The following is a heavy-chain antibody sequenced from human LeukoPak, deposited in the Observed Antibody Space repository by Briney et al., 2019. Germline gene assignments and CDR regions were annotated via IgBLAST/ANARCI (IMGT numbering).Heavy chain of an antibody. J-gene: IGHJ4*02. CDR3: ARVGALSSSWLLY. V-gene: IGHV3-23*01. D-gene: IGHD6-13*01. CDR1: GFTFSNYG. CDR2: ISGSGAST. Sequence: GGSLRLSCVVSGFTFSNYGMNWVRQAPGKGLEWVSSISGSGASTYYADSVKGRFTISRDNSKNTLYLQMNSLRAEDTAVYFCARVGALSSSWLLYWGQGTLVTVSS.